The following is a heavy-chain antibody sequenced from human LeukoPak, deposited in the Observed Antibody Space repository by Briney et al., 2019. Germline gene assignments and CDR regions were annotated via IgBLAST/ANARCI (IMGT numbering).Heavy chain of an antibody. V-gene: IGHV4-38-2*02. CDR1: GYSISSGYY. Sequence: SETLSLTCTVSGYSISSGYYWGWIRQPPGKGLEWIGSIYHSGSTYYNPSLKSLVTISVDTSKNQFSLKLSSVTAADTAVYYCARAHSMYYYDSSGYPDLFDYWGQGTLVTVSS. J-gene: IGHJ4*02. CDR2: IYHSGST. CDR3: ARAHSMYYYDSSGYPDLFDY. D-gene: IGHD3-22*01.